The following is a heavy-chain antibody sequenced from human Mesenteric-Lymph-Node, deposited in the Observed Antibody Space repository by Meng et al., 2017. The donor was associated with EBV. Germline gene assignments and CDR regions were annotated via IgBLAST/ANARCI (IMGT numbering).Heavy chain of an antibody. J-gene: IGHJ4*02. CDR3: ARISDYDSSGLDY. D-gene: IGHD3-22*01. Sequence: VQLGQAEGKMKKPGASGKVSGKASVYTLTNFGITWVRQAPGQGLEWLGWISAYNSNTDYAQSLQGRVIMTKDTSTSTAYMDLRSLRPDDTAVYYCARISDYDSSGLDYWGQGTLVTVSS. V-gene: IGHV1-18*01. CDR1: VYTLTNFG. CDR2: ISAYNSNT.